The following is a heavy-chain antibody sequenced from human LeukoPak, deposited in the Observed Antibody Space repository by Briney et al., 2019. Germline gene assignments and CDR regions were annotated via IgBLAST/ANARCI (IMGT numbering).Heavy chain of an antibody. J-gene: IGHJ5*02. CDR1: GFTFSSYW. CDR3: AQEHVDSSGYYYVPNWFDP. D-gene: IGHD3-22*01. V-gene: IGHV3-7*01. Sequence: GGSLRLSCTASGFTFSSYWMSWVRQAPGMGLEWVANIKQDGSAKYYVDSVKDRFTISRDNAKNSLYLQMNSLRAEDTAVYYCAQEHVDSSGYYYVPNWFDPWGQGTLVIVSS. CDR2: IKQDGSAK.